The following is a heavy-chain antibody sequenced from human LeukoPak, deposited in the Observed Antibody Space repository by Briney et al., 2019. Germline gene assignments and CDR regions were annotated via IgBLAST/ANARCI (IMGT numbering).Heavy chain of an antibody. V-gene: IGHV3-43*02. J-gene: IGHJ6*02. CDR3: AKDSRYSSTWYYYYGLDV. Sequence: GGSLRLSCGASGFSFGDYAMHWVRQAPGKGLEWVSLISGDGGTTYYTDSVKGRFTISRDNSKDSLYLQMNSLRTEDTALYYCAKDSRYSSTWYYYYGLDVWGQGTTVTVSS. CDR1: GFSFGDYA. CDR2: ISGDGGTT. D-gene: IGHD6-13*01.